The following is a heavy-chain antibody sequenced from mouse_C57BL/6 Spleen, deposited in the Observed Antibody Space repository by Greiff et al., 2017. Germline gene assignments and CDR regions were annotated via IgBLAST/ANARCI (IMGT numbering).Heavy chain of an antibody. CDR2: IDPSDSET. D-gene: IGHD1-1*01. CDR1: GYTFTSYW. Sequence: VKLQQPGAELVRPGSSVKLSCKASGYTFTSYWMHWVKQRPIQGLEWIGNIDPSDSETHYNQKFKDKATLTVDKSSSTAYMQLSSLTSEDSAVYYCAREVTTVVAKRSYFDYWGQGTTLTVSS. J-gene: IGHJ2*01. CDR3: AREVTTVVAKRSYFDY. V-gene: IGHV1-52*01.